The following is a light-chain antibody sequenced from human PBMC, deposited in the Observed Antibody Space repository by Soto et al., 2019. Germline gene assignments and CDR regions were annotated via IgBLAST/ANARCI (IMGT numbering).Light chain of an antibody. J-gene: IGLJ2*01. Sequence: QSVLTQPPSASGTPGQRVTMSCSGSASNIGSNSGSWYRQVPGTAPKLIIYSDNQRPSGVLDRFSGSKSGTSASLAISGLQSEDEADYYCAAWDDRLNAVVFGGGTKLTVL. CDR1: ASNIGSNS. CDR3: AAWDDRLNAVV. V-gene: IGLV1-44*01. CDR2: SDN.